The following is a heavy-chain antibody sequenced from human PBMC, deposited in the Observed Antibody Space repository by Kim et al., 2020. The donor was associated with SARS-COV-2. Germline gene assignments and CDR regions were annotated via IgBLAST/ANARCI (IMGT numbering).Heavy chain of an antibody. V-gene: IGHV1-69*04. D-gene: IGHD2-8*01. Sequence: NYAQKFQGRVTITADKSTSTVYMELSSLRSEDTAVYYCARDLYSRNWFDPWGQGTLVTVSS. J-gene: IGHJ5*02. CDR3: ARDLYSRNWFDP.